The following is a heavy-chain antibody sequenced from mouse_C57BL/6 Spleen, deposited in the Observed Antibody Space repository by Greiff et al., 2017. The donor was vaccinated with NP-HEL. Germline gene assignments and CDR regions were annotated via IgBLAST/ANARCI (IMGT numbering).Heavy chain of an antibody. CDR3: ANSNYGYFDV. CDR2: INPGSGGT. Sequence: QVQLQQSGAELVRPGTSVKVSCKASGYAFTNYLIEWVKQRPGQGLEWIGVINPGSGGTNYNEKFKGKATLTADKSSSTAYMQLSSLTSEDSAVYFCANSNYGYFDVWGTGTTVTVSS. CDR1: GYAFTNYL. J-gene: IGHJ1*03. D-gene: IGHD2-5*01. V-gene: IGHV1-54*01.